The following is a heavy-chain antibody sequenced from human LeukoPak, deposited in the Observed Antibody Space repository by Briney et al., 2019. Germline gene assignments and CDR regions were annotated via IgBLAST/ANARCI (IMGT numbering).Heavy chain of an antibody. CDR1: GFIVSNNY. CDR2: IYSGGNT. J-gene: IGHJ4*02. CDR3: ARGLSHLDY. V-gene: IGHV3-53*01. Sequence: GGSLRLSCAASGFIVSNNYTSWVRQAPGKGLECVSVIYSGGNTDYANSVKGRFTISRDNYKNTVYLQMNRLRAEDTAVYHCARGLSHLDYWGQGTLVTVSS. D-gene: IGHD2/OR15-2a*01.